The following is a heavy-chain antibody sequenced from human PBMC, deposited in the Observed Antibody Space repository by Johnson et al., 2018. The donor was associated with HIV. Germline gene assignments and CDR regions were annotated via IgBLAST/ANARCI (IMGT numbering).Heavy chain of an antibody. CDR3: AKTYSGSNRDAFDI. CDR1: GFTFSSYG. Sequence: QEQLVESGGGVVQPGRSLRLSCAASGFTFSSYGMHWVRQAPGKGLEWVAFIRYDGSNKYFADSVKGRFPISRDNSKNTLYLQMNSLRAEDTAVYYCAKTYSGSNRDAFDIWGQGTMVTVSS. D-gene: IGHD1-26*01. V-gene: IGHV3-30*02. J-gene: IGHJ3*02. CDR2: IRYDGSNK.